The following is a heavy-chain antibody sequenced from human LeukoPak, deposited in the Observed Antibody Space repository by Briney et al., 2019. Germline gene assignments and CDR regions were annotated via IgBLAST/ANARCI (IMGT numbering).Heavy chain of an antibody. Sequence: GGSLRLSCAASGFTFSNYNMNWVRQAPGKGLEWVSYISSSSSTIYYADSVKGRFTISRDNAKNSLYLRMNSLRDEDTAVYYCARDDSSGYYYRYFQHWGQGTLVTVSS. J-gene: IGHJ1*01. V-gene: IGHV3-48*02. CDR3: ARDDSSGYYYRYFQH. D-gene: IGHD3-22*01. CDR1: GFTFSNYN. CDR2: ISSSSSTI.